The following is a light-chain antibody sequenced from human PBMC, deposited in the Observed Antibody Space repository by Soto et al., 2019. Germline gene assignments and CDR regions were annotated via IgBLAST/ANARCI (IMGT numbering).Light chain of an antibody. CDR3: QQYTNTNNPWM. Sequence: DIQMTQSPSTLSASIGDRVTITCLASESIRTWLAWYQHKPGKAPKFLIYDASSLESGVPSRFSGSGSGTEFTLIISGLQPDDSATYYCQQYTNTNNPWMFGQGTKVDIK. J-gene: IGKJ1*01. V-gene: IGKV1-5*01. CDR1: ESIRTW. CDR2: DAS.